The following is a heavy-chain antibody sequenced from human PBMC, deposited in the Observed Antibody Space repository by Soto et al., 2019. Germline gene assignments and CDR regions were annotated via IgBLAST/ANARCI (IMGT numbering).Heavy chain of an antibody. CDR3: ARDITSGFPRPAPNWFDP. Sequence: PSETLSLTCTVSGGSISSGDYYWSWIRQPPGKGLEWIGYIYYSGSTYYNPSLKSRVTISVDTSKNQFSLKLSSVTAADTAVYYCARDITSGFPRPAPNWFDPWGQGTLVTVSS. V-gene: IGHV4-30-4*01. D-gene: IGHD3-3*01. J-gene: IGHJ5*02. CDR1: GGSISSGDYY. CDR2: IYYSGST.